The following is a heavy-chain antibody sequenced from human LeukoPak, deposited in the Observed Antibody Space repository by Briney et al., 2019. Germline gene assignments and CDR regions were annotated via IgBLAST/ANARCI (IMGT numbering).Heavy chain of an antibody. CDR1: GGSISSYY. CDR2: IYYSGST. D-gene: IGHD5-24*01. V-gene: IGHV4-59*01. J-gene: IGHJ4*02. Sequence: PSETLSLTCTVSGGSISSYYWSWIRQPPGKGLEWIGYIYYSGSTNYNPSLKSRVTISVDTSKNQFSLKLSSVTAADTAVYYCARFVDDYNWNYFDYWGQGTLVTVSS. CDR3: ARFVDDYNWNYFDY.